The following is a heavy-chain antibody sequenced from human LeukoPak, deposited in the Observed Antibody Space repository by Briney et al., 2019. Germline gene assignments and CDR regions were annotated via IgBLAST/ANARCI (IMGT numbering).Heavy chain of an antibody. CDR3: AIEAVAGTDDAFDI. CDR2: ISSSSSTI. CDR1: GFSFSTYS. J-gene: IGHJ3*02. D-gene: IGHD6-19*01. V-gene: IGHV3-48*01. Sequence: GSLRLSCAASGFSFSTYSMNWVRQAPGKGLEWVSYISSSSSTIYYADSVKGRFTISRDNAENSLYLQMNSLRAEDTAVYYCAIEAVAGTDDAFDIWGQGTMVIVSS.